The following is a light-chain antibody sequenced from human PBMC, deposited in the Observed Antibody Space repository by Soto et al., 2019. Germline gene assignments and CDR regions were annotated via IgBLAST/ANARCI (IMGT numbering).Light chain of an antibody. CDR1: QTIIGY. Sequence: DIQMTQCPSSLSAAIGDSVTITCRASQTIIGYLNWYQQKPGRAHRLLINAASNLQSGVPARFRGSGSETDFTLTITSLQPEDFATYYCQQSYTAPRTFGQGTKVDIK. CDR3: QQSYTAPRT. V-gene: IGKV1-39*01. CDR2: AAS. J-gene: IGKJ1*01.